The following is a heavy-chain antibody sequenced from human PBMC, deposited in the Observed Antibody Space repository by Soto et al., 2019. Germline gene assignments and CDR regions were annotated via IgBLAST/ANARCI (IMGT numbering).Heavy chain of an antibody. D-gene: IGHD2-15*01. CDR1: GGTFSSYA. CDR3: ARDRVYCSGGSCYPGNAFDI. V-gene: IGHV1-69*13. Sequence: EASVKVSCKASGGTFSSYAISWVRQAPGQGLEWMGGIIPIFGTANYAQKFQGRVTITADESTSTAYMELSSLRSEDTAVYYCARDRVYCSGGSCYPGNAFDIWGQGPMVTVSS. J-gene: IGHJ3*02. CDR2: IIPIFGTA.